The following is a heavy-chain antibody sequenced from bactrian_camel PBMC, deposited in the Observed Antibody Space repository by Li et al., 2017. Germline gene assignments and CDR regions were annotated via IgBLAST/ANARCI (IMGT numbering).Heavy chain of an antibody. CDR1: GYTSAVYC. J-gene: IGHJ6*01. V-gene: IGHV3S59*01. CDR3: ATRGIVNGGTYYRAFGY. D-gene: IGHD7*01. CDR2: MYTGGGDST. Sequence: DVQLVESGGASVQTGGSLRLSCAASGYTSAVYCMGWFRQAPGKEREAVASMYTGGGDSTYYADSVKGRFTISRDNAKSTLYLHMNSLKTEDTGVYYCATRGIVNGGTYYRAFGYWGQATQVTVS.